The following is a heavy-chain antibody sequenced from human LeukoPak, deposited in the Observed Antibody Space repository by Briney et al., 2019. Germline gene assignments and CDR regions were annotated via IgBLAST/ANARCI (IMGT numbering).Heavy chain of an antibody. D-gene: IGHD3-22*01. V-gene: IGHV5-51*01. CDR1: GYSFTSYW. Sequence: GESLKISCKGSGYSFTSYWIGWVRQMPGKGLEGMGIIYPGDSDTRYSPSFQGQVTISADKSISTAYLQWSSLKASDTAMYYCARITHYYDSSGYYYYYYYMDVWGKGTTVTVSS. CDR3: ARITHYYDSSGYYYYYYYMDV. CDR2: IYPGDSDT. J-gene: IGHJ6*03.